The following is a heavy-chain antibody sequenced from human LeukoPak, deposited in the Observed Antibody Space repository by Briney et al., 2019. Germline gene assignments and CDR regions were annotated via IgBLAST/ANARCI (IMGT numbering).Heavy chain of an antibody. J-gene: IGHJ5*02. CDR2: INPNSGAT. CDR1: GYTFTSYY. D-gene: IGHD1-14*01. CDR3: ARVPTYKEPGGNWFDP. Sequence: VASVKVSCKASGYTFTSYYMHWLRLAPGQGLEWMGWINPNSGATNYAQKFQGRVTMTRDTSISTAYMELSWLRSDDTAVYYCARVPTYKEPGGNWFDPWGQGTLVTVSS. V-gene: IGHV1-2*02.